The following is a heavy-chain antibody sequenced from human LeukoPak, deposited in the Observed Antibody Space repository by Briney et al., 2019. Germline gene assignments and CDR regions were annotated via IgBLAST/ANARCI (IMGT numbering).Heavy chain of an antibody. CDR2: IYYSGST. V-gene: IGHV4-39*07. D-gene: IGHD6-6*01. CDR1: GGSISISNYL. J-gene: IGHJ4*02. CDR3: ARDDRGAARVGPFDY. Sequence: PSETLSLTCNVSGGSISISNYLWGWLRQPPGKGLEWIGNIYYSGSTNYNPSLKSRVTISVDTSKNQFSLKLSSVTAADTAVYYCARDDRGAARVGPFDYWGQGTLVTVSS.